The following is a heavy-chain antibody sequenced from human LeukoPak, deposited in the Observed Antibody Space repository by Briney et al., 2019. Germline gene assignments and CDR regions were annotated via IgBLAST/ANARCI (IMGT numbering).Heavy chain of an antibody. V-gene: IGHV4-39*07. CDR2: ISYSGTT. J-gene: IGHJ4*02. CDR3: AREDRGYSYAIDY. Sequence: SETLSLTCTVSGGSINRSIYYWGWIRQPPGKGLEWIGSISYSGTTYYNPSLKSRVTISVDTSRNQFSLKLKSLTAADTAVFFCAREDRGYSYAIDYWGQGTLVTVSS. CDR1: GGSINRSIYY. D-gene: IGHD5-18*01.